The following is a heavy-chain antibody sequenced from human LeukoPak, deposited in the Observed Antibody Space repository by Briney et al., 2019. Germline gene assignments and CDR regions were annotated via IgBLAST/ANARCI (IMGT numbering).Heavy chain of an antibody. CDR3: AVNSTKHTFDI. Sequence: PSETLSLTCTVSGGSMSPFYWSWIRQSPGKGLEWIGSIYYSRGTNYNPSLKSRVTISVDTSKNQFSLELSSVSAAGTAVYYCAVNSTKHTFDIWGQGTMVTVSS. V-gene: IGHV4-59*08. CDR1: GGSMSPFY. CDR2: IYYSRGT. J-gene: IGHJ3*02. D-gene: IGHD1-1*01.